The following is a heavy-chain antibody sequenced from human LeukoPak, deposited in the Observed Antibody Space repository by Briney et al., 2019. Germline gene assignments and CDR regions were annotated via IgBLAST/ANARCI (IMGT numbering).Heavy chain of an antibody. CDR2: ISAYSSNT. CDR3: ARDGYCSSTSCYGNFDY. V-gene: IGHV1-18*01. J-gene: IGHJ4*02. Sequence: ASVKVSCKASGYTFTSYGISWVRQAPGQGLEWMGWISAYSSNTNYAQKLQGRVTMTTDTSTSTAYMELRSLRSDDTAVYYCARDGYCSSTSCYGNFDYWGQGTLVTVSS. D-gene: IGHD2-2*03. CDR1: GYTFTSYG.